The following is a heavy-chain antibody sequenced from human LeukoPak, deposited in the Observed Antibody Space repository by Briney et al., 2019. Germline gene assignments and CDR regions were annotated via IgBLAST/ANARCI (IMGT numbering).Heavy chain of an antibody. CDR3: VLGYCSGVSCYHDY. CDR1: GFTVSSNH. V-gene: IGHV3-53*01. Sequence: GGSLRLSCAASGFTVSSNHLSWVRQAPGKGLEWVSTIYSDGSTYYANSVKGRFTISRDNSKNTLYLQMNSLRAEDTAVYYCVLGYCSGVSCYHDYWGQGTLVTVSS. D-gene: IGHD2-15*01. CDR2: IYSDGST. J-gene: IGHJ4*02.